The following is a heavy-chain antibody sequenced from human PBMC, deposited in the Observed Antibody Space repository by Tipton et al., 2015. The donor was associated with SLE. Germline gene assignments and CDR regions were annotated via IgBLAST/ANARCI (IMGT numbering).Heavy chain of an antibody. CDR3: ASAHPSYWYFDL. Sequence: LRLSCTVSGGSISSYYWSWIRQPPGKGLGWIGYIYYSGSTNYNPSLKSRVTISVDTSKNQFSLKLSSVTAADTAVYYCASAHPSYWYFDLWGRGTLATVSS. J-gene: IGHJ2*01. V-gene: IGHV4-59*01. CDR1: GGSISSYY. CDR2: IYYSGST.